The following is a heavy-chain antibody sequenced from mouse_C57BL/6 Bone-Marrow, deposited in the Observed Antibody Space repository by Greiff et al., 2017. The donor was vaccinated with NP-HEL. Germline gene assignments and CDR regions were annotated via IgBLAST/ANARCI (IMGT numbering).Heavy chain of an antibody. CDR2: IDPSDSET. CDR3: ESAHGRSPRWYWDV. Sequence: QVQLQQPGAELVRPGSSVKLSCKASGYTFTSYWMHWVKQRPIQGLEWIGNIDPSDSETHYNQKFKDKATLTVDKSSSTAYMQLSSLTSEDSAVYYCESAHGRSPRWYWDVGGTGTTVTVSA. CDR1: GYTFTSYW. V-gene: IGHV1-52*01. J-gene: IGHJ1*03. D-gene: IGHD1-1*01.